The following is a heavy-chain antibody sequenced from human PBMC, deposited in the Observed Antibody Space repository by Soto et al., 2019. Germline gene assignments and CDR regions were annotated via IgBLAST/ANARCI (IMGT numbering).Heavy chain of an antibody. Sequence: GGSLRLCCAASGFTFSSYGMHWVRQAPGKGLEWVAVISYGGSNKYYADSVKGRFTISRDNSKNTLYLQMNSLRAEDTAVYYCAKDGVDYDFWSADAFDIWGQGTMVTVSS. CDR2: ISYGGSNK. CDR1: GFTFSSYG. CDR3: AKDGVDYDFWSADAFDI. V-gene: IGHV3-30*18. D-gene: IGHD3-3*01. J-gene: IGHJ3*02.